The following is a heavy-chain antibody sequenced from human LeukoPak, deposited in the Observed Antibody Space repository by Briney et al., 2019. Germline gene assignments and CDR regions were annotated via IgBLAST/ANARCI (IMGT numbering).Heavy chain of an antibody. D-gene: IGHD6-19*01. J-gene: IGHJ6*03. CDR2: MSYSGST. Sequence: SETLSLTCTVSGYSISSGYYWSWIRQPPGKGLECIGYMSYSGSTNYNPSLKSRVTISLDTSKNQFSLKLSSVTAADTAVYYCSRDETYSSDWQSNHYYYYMDVWGKGTTVTVSS. V-gene: IGHV4-38-2*02. CDR3: SRDETYSSDWQSNHYYYYMDV. CDR1: GYSISSGYY.